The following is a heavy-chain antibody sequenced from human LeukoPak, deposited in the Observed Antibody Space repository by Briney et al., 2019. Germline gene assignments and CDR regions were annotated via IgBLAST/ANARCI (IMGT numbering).Heavy chain of an antibody. V-gene: IGHV3-7*01. Sequence: PGGSLRLSCTTSGFNFRAYWLSWVRQAPGKGLEWVANIKQDGSEKYYVDSVKGRFTISRDNAKNSLYLQMNSLRAEDTAVYYCARVSGYNYGFDYWGQGTLVTVSS. J-gene: IGHJ4*02. D-gene: IGHD5-18*01. CDR2: IKQDGSEK. CDR1: GFNFRAYW. CDR3: ARVSGYNYGFDY.